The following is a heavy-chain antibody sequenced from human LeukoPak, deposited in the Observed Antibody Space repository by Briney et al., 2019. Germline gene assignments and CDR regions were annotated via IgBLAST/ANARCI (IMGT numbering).Heavy chain of an antibody. CDR2: IVPIFGTA. CDR1: GGTLSSYA. Sequence: SVKVSCKASGGTLSSYAISWVRQAPGQGLEWMGGIVPIFGTANYAQKFQGRVTITADKSTSTAYMELSSLRSEDTAVYYCARVGYSSSWYWDWFDPWGQGTLVTVSS. CDR3: ARVGYSSSWYWDWFDP. D-gene: IGHD6-13*01. J-gene: IGHJ5*02. V-gene: IGHV1-69*06.